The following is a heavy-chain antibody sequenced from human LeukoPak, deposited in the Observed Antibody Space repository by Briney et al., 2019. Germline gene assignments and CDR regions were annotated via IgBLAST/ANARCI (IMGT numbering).Heavy chain of an antibody. CDR2: IYYSGST. CDR3: ARGGRAGNYGFYFDY. V-gene: IGHV4-59*01. D-gene: IGHD3-10*01. Sequence: SETLSLTCTVSGDSIGRYYWSWIRQPPGKGLEWIGYIYYSGSTNYNPSLKSRVTISLDTSKSQFSLKLSSVTAADTAVYYCARGGRAGNYGFYFDYWGQGTLVTVSS. CDR1: GDSIGRYY. J-gene: IGHJ4*02.